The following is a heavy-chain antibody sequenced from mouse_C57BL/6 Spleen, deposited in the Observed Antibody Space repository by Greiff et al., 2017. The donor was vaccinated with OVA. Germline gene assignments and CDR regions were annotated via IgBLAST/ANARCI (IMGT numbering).Heavy chain of an antibody. Sequence: EVQLQQSGAELVKPGASVKLSCTASGFNIKDYYMHWVQQRTEQGLEWIGRIDPEDGETKYAPEFQGKATITEAPSSNTGYLQLSSLTTKETAVYYGASHPTAQSTVRYFDVWGTGTTLTVSS. CDR3: ASHPTAQSTVRYFDV. V-gene: IGHV14-2*01. CDR2: IDPEDGET. CDR1: GFNIKDYY. J-gene: IGHJ1*03. D-gene: IGHD3-2*02.